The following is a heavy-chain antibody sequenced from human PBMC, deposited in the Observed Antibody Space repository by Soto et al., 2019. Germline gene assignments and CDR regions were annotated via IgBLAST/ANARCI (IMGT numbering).Heavy chain of an antibody. Sequence: GGSLRLSCAASWFTYTRYRLNWVRQAPGKGLEWVSSISSTTNYIYYGDSMKGRFTISRDNAKNSLYLEMNSLRAEDTAVYYCARESEDLTSNFDYWGQGPLVTLSS. CDR3: ARESEDLTSNFDY. J-gene: IGHJ4*02. CDR1: WFTYTRYR. V-gene: IGHV3-21*06. CDR2: ISSTTNYI.